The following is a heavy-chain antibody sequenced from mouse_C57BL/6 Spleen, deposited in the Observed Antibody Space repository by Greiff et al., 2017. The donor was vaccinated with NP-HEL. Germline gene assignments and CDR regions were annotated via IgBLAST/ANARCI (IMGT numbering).Heavy chain of an antibody. CDR3: ASQGDYYGSSPAWFAY. Sequence: QVQLQQPGAELVRPGSSVKLSCKASGYTFTSYWMDWVKQRPGQGLEWIGNIYPSDSETHYNQKFKDKATLTVDKSSSTAYMQLSSLTSEDSAVYYCASQGDYYGSSPAWFAYWGQGTLVTVSA. J-gene: IGHJ3*01. CDR1: GYTFTSYW. V-gene: IGHV1-61*01. D-gene: IGHD1-1*01. CDR2: IYPSDSET.